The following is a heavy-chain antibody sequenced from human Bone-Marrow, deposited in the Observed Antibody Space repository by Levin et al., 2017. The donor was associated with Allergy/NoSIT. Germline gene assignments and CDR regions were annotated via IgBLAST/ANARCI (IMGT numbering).Heavy chain of an antibody. CDR1: GFPFHTSA. V-gene: IGHV3-23*01. J-gene: IGHJ4*02. CDR2: ISGDADMT. D-gene: IGHD6-19*01. CDR3: AKGSSGWFQETDS. Sequence: GGSLRLSCTASGFPFHTSAMTWVRQAPGQGLGWVSSISGDADMTSYADSVKGRFTVSRDNSKNMLFLQMDNLMVEDTAVFYCAKGSSGWFQETDSWGQGTLVTVSS.